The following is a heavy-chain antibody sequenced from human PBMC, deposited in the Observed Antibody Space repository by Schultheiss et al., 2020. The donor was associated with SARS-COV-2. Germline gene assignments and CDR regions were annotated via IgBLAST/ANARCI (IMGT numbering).Heavy chain of an antibody. Sequence: GGSLRLSCAASGFTFSSYTINWVRQAPGKGLEWVSSIREGSSNAYYTDSLQGRSTISRDDAENSLYLQMNSLRIEDTAVYYCAVTWGSTWYYFDSWGQGTLVTVSS. V-gene: IGHV3-21*01. CDR2: IREGSSNA. D-gene: IGHD6-13*01. CDR1: GFTFSSYT. CDR3: AVTWGSTWYYFDS. J-gene: IGHJ4*02.